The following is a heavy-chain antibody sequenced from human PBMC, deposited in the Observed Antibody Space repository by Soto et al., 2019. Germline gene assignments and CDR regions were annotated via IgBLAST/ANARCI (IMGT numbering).Heavy chain of an antibody. Sequence: QVQLQESGPGLVKPSEPLSLTCTVSGGSISSYYWSWIRQPPGKGLEWIGYISYSGATSYNPSLQSPVTLLVGPLKNPFSPRPSPLARGDPAVYFRGRHEHSINHYYYYMDVWGKGTTVTVSS. CDR2: ISYSGAT. CDR1: GGSISSYY. J-gene: IGHJ6*03. CDR3: GRHEHSINHYYYYMDV. V-gene: IGHV4-59*01. D-gene: IGHD4-4*01.